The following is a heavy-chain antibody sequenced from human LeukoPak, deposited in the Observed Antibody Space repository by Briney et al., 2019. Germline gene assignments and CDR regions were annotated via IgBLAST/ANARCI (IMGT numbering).Heavy chain of an antibody. CDR2: IYHSGST. D-gene: IGHD6-19*01. Sequence: SETLSLTCAVSGGSISSGGYSWSWIRQPPGKGLEWIGYIYHSGSTYYNPSLKSRVTISVDRSKNQFSLKLSSVTAADTAIYYCARAVSGRFDYWGQGTLVTVSS. CDR1: GGSISSGGYS. CDR3: ARAVSGRFDY. V-gene: IGHV4-30-2*01. J-gene: IGHJ4*02.